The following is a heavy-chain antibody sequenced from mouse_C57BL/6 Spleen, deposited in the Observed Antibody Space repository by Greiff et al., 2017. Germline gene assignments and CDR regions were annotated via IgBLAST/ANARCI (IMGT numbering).Heavy chain of an antibody. CDR3: TRGDRNGAY. CDR2: ISSGGDYI. Sequence: EVKLMESGEGLVKPGGSLKLSCAASGFTFSSYAMSWVRQTPEKRLEWVAYISSGGDYIYYADTVKGRFTISRDNARNTLYLQMSSLKSEDTAMYYCTRGDRNGAYWGQGTLVTVSA. D-gene: IGHD3-3*01. CDR1: GFTFSSYA. V-gene: IGHV5-9-1*02. J-gene: IGHJ3*01.